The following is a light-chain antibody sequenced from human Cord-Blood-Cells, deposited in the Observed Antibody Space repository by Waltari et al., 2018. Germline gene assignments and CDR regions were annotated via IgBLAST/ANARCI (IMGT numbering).Light chain of an antibody. J-gene: IGKJ4*01. CDR1: QSVSSY. CDR3: QQRSNWPT. V-gene: IGKV3-11*01. Sequence: IVLTQSPATLSLSPGERATLSCRASQSVSSYLAWYQQKPGQAPRLLIYDASNRATGIPARFSGSGSGTDFTLTNSSLEPEDFAVYYCQQRSNWPTFGGGTKVEIK. CDR2: DAS.